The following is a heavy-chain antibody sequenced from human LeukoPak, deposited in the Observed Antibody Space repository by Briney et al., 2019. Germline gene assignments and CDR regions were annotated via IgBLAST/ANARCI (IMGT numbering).Heavy chain of an antibody. V-gene: IGHV3-30*03. D-gene: IGHD6-19*01. CDR3: ACGWYFEAPSDS. Sequence: PGGSLRLSCAASGFMFSGYGVHWVRQAPGKGLEWVALISYDGSNKYYVDSVRGRFTISRDNSKNTLYLQMNSLRTEDTAVYFCACGWYFEAPSDSWGPGTLVTVSS. CDR2: ISYDGSNK. J-gene: IGHJ4*02. CDR1: GFMFSGYG.